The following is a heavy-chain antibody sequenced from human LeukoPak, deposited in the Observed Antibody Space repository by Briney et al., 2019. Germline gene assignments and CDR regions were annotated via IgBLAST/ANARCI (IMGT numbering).Heavy chain of an antibody. D-gene: IGHD3-10*01. J-gene: IGHJ6*02. CDR3: VRDYYGSGTYQGTYYYGMDV. CDR2: ISGSGDDT. V-gene: IGHV3-23*01. CDR1: GFTFRQCA. Sequence: GGSLRLSCAASGFTFRQCAMSWVRQAPGKGLEWVSGISGSGDDTYYTDSVKGRFTISRDNSNNTMYLQMNNLRSEDTAVYFCVRDYYGSGTYQGTYYYGMDVWGHGTTVTVSS.